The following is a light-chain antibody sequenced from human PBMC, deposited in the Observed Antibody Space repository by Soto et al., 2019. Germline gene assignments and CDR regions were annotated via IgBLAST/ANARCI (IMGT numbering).Light chain of an antibody. CDR3: HSYDSSTPVV. CDR1: SGSIASNY. Sequence: NFMLTQPHSVSESPGKTVTISCTRSSGSIASNYVQWYQQRPGSAPTTVIYEDNQRPSGVPDRFSGSIDSSSNSASLTISGLTTEDGGDYYCHSYDSSTPVVFAGGTKLTVL. V-gene: IGLV6-57*04. J-gene: IGLJ2*01. CDR2: EDN.